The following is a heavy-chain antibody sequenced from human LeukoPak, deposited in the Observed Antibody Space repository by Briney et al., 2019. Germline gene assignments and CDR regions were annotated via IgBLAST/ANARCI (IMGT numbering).Heavy chain of an antibody. CDR1: GFTFSSYA. V-gene: IGHV3-23*01. D-gene: IGHD4-17*01. CDR2: ISGSGGST. Sequence: GGSLRLSCAASGFTFSSYAMSWVRQAPGKGLEWVSAISGSGGSTYYADSVKGRFTISRDNSKNTLYLQMNSLRAEGTAVYYCAKDSDGDYVRPSAFDIWGQGTMVTVSS. CDR3: AKDSDGDYVRPSAFDI. J-gene: IGHJ3*02.